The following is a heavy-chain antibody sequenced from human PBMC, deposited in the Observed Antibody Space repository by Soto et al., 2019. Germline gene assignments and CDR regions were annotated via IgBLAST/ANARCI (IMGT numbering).Heavy chain of an antibody. V-gene: IGHV4-31*02. D-gene: IGHD3-22*01. CDR3: ARALVTDYNSRDYHYYFAMDV. CDR1: GGTVSGDDLY. CDR2: VYHTGTT. Sequence: PSETLSLTCFVSGGTVSGDDLYWSWINHLPGKGLEWIANVYHTGTTYYNPSLKSRVSMSVDTSQNQFSLILASVTAADTAVYYCARALVTDYNSRDYHYYFAMDVWGQGTSVTVS. J-gene: IGHJ6*02.